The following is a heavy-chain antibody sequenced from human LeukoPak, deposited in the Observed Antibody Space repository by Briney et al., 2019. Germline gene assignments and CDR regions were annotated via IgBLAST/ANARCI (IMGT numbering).Heavy chain of an antibody. Sequence: GGSLRLSCAASGFTFSSYAMSWVRQAPGKGLDWVSAISGSGGSTYYADSVKGRFTISRDNSKDTLYLQMNSLRAEDTAVYYCAKENRIAVAGTSWFDPWGQGTLVTVSS. CDR1: GFTFSSYA. D-gene: IGHD6-19*01. J-gene: IGHJ5*02. CDR2: ISGSGGST. CDR3: AKENRIAVAGTSWFDP. V-gene: IGHV3-23*01.